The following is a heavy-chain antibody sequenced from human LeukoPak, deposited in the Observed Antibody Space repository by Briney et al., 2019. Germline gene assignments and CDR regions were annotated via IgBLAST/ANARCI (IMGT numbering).Heavy chain of an antibody. D-gene: IGHD6-13*01. CDR1: GFTFSSYA. Sequence: GGSLRLSCAASGFTFSSYAMSWVRQAPGKGLEWVAVISYDGSNKYYADSVKGRFTISRDNSKNTLYLQMNSLRAEDTAVYYCARGGIAAAKYYFDYWGQGTLVTVSS. J-gene: IGHJ4*02. CDR2: ISYDGSNK. CDR3: ARGGIAAAKYYFDY. V-gene: IGHV3-30*03.